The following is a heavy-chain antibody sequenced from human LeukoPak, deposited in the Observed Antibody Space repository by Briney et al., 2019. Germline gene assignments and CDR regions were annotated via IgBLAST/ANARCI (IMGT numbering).Heavy chain of an antibody. CDR1: GGSISSYY. CDR2: IYYSGST. J-gene: IGHJ4*02. V-gene: IGHV4-59*01. CDR3: ARDRGWAGYSYGFYY. Sequence: SETLSLTCTVSGGSISSYYWSWIRQPPGKGLEWIGYIYYSGSTNYNPSLKSRVTISVDTSKNQFSLKLSSVTAADTAVYYCARDRGWAGYSYGFYYWGQGTLVTVSS. D-gene: IGHD5-18*01.